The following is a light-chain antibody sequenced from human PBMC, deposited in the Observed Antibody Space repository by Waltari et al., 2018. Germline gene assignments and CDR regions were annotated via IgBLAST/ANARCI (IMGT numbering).Light chain of an antibody. J-gene: IGLJ3*02. CDR2: DVT. CDR3: CSYAGADSLL. V-gene: IGLV2-8*01. Sequence: QSALTQPPSASGSLGQSVTISCTGTNNDVGAYQYVSWYQQYPGKAPKRLIYDVTKRPSCVSDRLSGSKSGRTASLTVSGLQPEDEAIYSCCSYAGADSLLFGGGTKLTVL. CDR1: NNDVGAYQY.